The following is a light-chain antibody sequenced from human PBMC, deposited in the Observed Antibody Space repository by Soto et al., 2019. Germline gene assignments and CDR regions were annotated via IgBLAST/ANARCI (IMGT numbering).Light chain of an antibody. V-gene: IGKV3-20*01. CDR2: GAS. J-gene: IGKJ1*01. CDR3: QQYGSSLTWT. Sequence: FVLTQSPGTLSLSPGERATLSCRASQSVSSSYLAWYQQKPGQAPRLLIYGASSRATGIPDRFSGSGSGTDFTLTISRLEPEDFEVYYYQQYGSSLTWTFGQGTKVDIK. CDR1: QSVSSSY.